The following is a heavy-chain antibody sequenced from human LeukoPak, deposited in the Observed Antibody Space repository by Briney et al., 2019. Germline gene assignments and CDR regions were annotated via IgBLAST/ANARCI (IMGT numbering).Heavy chain of an antibody. D-gene: IGHD3-10*01. V-gene: IGHV4-59*01. CDR1: GDSINSYY. J-gene: IGHJ4*02. CDR3: ARMIRDYYGSGSYPDY. CDR2: IYYSGST. Sequence: SETLSLTCTVSGDSINSYYWSWIRQPPGKGLEWIGYIYYSGSTNYNPSLKSRVTISVDTSKNQFSLKLSSVTAADTAVYYCARMIRDYYGSGSYPDYWGQGTLVTVSS.